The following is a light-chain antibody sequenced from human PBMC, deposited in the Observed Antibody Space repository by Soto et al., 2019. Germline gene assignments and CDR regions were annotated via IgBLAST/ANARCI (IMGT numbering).Light chain of an antibody. CDR3: QQYNSYPYT. CDR2: KAS. J-gene: IGKJ2*01. CDR1: QIISSW. Sequence: DIQMTQSPSTLSASVGDRVTITCRASQIISSWLAWYQQKPGKAPKLLISKASSLQSGVPSRFSGSGSGTEFTLTISSLQPDDFATYYCQQYNSYPYTFGLGTKLEIK. V-gene: IGKV1-5*03.